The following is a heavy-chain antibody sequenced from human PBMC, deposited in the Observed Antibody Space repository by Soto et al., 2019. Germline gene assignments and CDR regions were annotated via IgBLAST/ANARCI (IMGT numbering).Heavy chain of an antibody. CDR3: ARRWGGAFDI. V-gene: IGHV4-59*08. CDR2: ISYSGST. D-gene: IGHD1-26*01. Sequence: QVQLQESGPGLVKPSETLSLTCTVSGGSISSYYWNWIRQPPGKGLEWIGYISYSGSTNYNPSLKSRVTISVDTSTNQYSLKLSSMTAADTPVYYRARRWGGAFDIWGQGTMVTVSS. J-gene: IGHJ3*02. CDR1: GGSISSYY.